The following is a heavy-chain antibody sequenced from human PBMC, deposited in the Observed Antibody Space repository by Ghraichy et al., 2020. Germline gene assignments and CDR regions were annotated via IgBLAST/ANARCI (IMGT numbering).Heavy chain of an antibody. Sequence: SETLSLTCAVYGGSFSGYYWSWIRQPPGKGLEWIGEINHSGSTNYNPSLKSRVTISVDTSKNQFSLKLSSVTAADTAVYYCAGVLVSFGVVMGDYYYYGIDVWGQGTTVTVSS. V-gene: IGHV4-34*01. D-gene: IGHD3-3*01. CDR1: GGSFSGYY. J-gene: IGHJ6*02. CDR3: AGVLVSFGVVMGDYYYYGIDV. CDR2: INHSGST.